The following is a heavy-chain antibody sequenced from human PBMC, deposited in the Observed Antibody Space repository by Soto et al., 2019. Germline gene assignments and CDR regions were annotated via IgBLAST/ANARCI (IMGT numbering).Heavy chain of an antibody. J-gene: IGHJ4*02. CDR3: VPGSSGTRGEDS. CDR1: GITLSNHA. Sequence: PGGSLRLSCAASGITLSNHAMTWVRQAPGKGLEWVSTVSENGGVTYYADSVKGRFTISRDNSRNTLYLQMNNLRAEDTAVYYCVPGSSGTRGEDSWGPGALVTVSS. D-gene: IGHD1-1*01. CDR2: VSENGGVT. V-gene: IGHV3-23*01.